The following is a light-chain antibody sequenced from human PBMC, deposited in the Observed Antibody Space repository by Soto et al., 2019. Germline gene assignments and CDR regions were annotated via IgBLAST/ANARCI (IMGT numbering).Light chain of an antibody. CDR1: QSVSGY. CDR2: DGS. J-gene: IGKJ5*01. CDR3: QQADTFPIT. V-gene: IGKV3-11*01. Sequence: EIVLTQSPATLSLSPGERATLSCRASQSVSGYLAWYQQKPGQAPRLLIYDGSHRAAGIPSRFSGSGFGTDFTLTISSLQPEDSAIYYCQQADTFPITFGQGTRLEIK.